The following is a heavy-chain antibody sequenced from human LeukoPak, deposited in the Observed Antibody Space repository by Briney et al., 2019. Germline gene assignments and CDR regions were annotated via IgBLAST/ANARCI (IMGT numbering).Heavy chain of an antibody. J-gene: IGHJ4*02. CDR2: ISAYSGDT. V-gene: IGHV1-18*01. CDR3: ARVVAYCGGDCLYYFDY. D-gene: IGHD2-21*02. CDR1: GYTFTSYG. Sequence: ASVKVSCKASGYTFTSYGISWVRQAPGQGLEWMGWISAYSGDTNYAQKFQGRATMTTDTSTSTAYMELRSLSSDDTAVYYCARVVAYCGGDCLYYFDYWGQGTLATVSS.